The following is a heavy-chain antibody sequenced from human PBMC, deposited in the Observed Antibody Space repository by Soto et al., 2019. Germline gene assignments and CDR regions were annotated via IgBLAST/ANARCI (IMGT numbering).Heavy chain of an antibody. CDR1: GYDFNTNW. Sequence: PGESLKISCRGSGYDFNTNWFGWVRQLPGRGLEWVGIMYPGDSDTRYNPSLQGHVTLSVDVTASTAFLQWRSLETSDTGMYFCARLPRDCNKTSCYYADHWGQGTQVTVSS. J-gene: IGHJ4*02. V-gene: IGHV5-51*01. CDR2: MYPGDSDT. D-gene: IGHD3-3*01. CDR3: ARLPRDCNKTSCYYADH.